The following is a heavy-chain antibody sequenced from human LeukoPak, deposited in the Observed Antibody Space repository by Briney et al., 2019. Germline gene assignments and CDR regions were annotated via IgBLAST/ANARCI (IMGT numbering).Heavy chain of an antibody. CDR3: ARDRGAAAGLDY. V-gene: IGHV3-74*01. Sequence: GGSLRLSCAASGFTFSTYWMHWVRQDPGKGLVWVSRISSDASITSYADPVKGRFTISRDNAKNSLYLQMNSLRAEDTAVYYCARDRGAAAGLDYWGQGTLVTVSS. CDR2: ISSDASIT. CDR1: GFTFSTYW. D-gene: IGHD6-13*01. J-gene: IGHJ4*02.